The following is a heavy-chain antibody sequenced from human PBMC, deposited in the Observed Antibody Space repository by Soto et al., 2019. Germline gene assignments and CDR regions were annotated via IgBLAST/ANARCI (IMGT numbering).Heavy chain of an antibody. CDR1: GGSLSAYF. CDR3: ARGGISHWAYFYYMDV. V-gene: IGHV4-34*01. J-gene: IGHJ6*03. CDR2: INHLGSI. Sequence: SKTLSLTCVFSGGSLSAYFWSWIRKPPGMALEWIGEINHLGSINYNPSLKSRVTMSVDTSKNQFSLTLNSVTAADTATYYCARGGISHWAYFYYMDVWDRGTTVTVSS. D-gene: IGHD2-21*01.